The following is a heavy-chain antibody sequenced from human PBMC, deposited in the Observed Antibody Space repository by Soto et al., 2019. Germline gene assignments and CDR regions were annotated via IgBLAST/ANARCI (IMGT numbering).Heavy chain of an antibody. D-gene: IGHD3-10*01. V-gene: IGHV3-66*01. J-gene: IGHJ4*02. CDR1: GFTVSNSY. Sequence: EVQLVESGGGLVQSGASLTLSCAASGFTVSNSYMSWVRQAPGKGLKWVSAIYSGGNTYYADSVKGRFTISRDNSRNTLYLQMNSLRAEDTAVYFCARCDGSATYCFFFAYWGQGTPVTVSS. CDR3: ARCDGSATYCFFFAY. CDR2: IYSGGNT.